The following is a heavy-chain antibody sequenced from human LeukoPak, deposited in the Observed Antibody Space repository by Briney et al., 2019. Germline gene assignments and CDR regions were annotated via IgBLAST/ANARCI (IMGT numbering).Heavy chain of an antibody. D-gene: IGHD6-6*01. CDR2: IYYSGSA. J-gene: IGHJ3*02. V-gene: IGHV4-39*01. CDR1: GGSISSSSYY. CDR3: ARRSIELNAFDI. Sequence: PSETLSLTCTVSGGSISSSSYYWGWIRQPPGKGLQWIGSIYYSGSAYYGPSLKSRVTISVDMSKNQFPLRLSSVTAADTAVYYCARRSIELNAFDIWGQGTMVTVSS.